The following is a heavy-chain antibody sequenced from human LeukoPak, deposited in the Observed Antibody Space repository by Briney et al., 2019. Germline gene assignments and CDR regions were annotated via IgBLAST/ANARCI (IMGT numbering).Heavy chain of an antibody. J-gene: IGHJ6*03. D-gene: IGHD3-10*01. CDR3: ARASGSGSYRDYYYYVYV. Sequence: ASVKVSCKASGYTFTSYDINWVRQATGQGLEWMGWMNPNSGNTGYAQKFQGRVTMTRNTSISTAYMELSSLRSEDTAVYYCARASGSGSYRDYYYYVYVWGKGTTVTNSS. CDR1: GYTFTSYD. V-gene: IGHV1-8*02. CDR2: MNPNSGNT.